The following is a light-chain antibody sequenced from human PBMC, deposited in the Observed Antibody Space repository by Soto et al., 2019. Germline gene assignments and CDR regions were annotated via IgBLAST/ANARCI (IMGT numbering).Light chain of an antibody. Sequence: DIVMTQSPDSLAVSLGERATINCKSSQSVLYSSNNKNYLAWYQQKPGQPPKLLIYWASTRESGVPDRFSGSGSGTDFNLTISSRQAEDVAVYYCQQYYSTPPYSFGQGTKLEIK. CDR3: QQYYSTPPYS. CDR2: WAS. CDR1: QSVLYSSNNKNY. J-gene: IGKJ2*01. V-gene: IGKV4-1*01.